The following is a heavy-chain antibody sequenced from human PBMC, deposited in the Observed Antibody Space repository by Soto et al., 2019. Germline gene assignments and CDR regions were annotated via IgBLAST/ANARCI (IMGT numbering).Heavy chain of an antibody. Sequence: QLQLQESGPGLVKPSETLSLTCTVSGGSISSSSYYWGWIRQPPGKGLEWIGSIYYSGSTYYNPSLKSRVTISVDTSKNQFSLKLSSVTAADTAVYYCARDYSDYYYMDVWGKGTTVTVSS. J-gene: IGHJ6*03. D-gene: IGHD4-4*01. CDR1: GGSISSSSYY. CDR3: ARDYSDYYYMDV. V-gene: IGHV4-39*01. CDR2: IYYSGST.